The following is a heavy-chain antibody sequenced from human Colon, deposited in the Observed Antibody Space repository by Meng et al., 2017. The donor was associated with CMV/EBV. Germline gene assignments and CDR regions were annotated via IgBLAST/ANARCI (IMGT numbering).Heavy chain of an antibody. Sequence: GESLKISCAASGFTFSSYGMHWVRQAPGKGLEYVSAISTNGGSTYYADSVKGRFTISRDNSKNTLYLQMGSLRAEDMAVYYCARDRGSYPYYFDYWGQGTLVTVSS. D-gene: IGHD1-26*01. V-gene: IGHV3-64*02. CDR3: ARDRGSYPYYFDY. CDR2: ISTNGGST. J-gene: IGHJ4*02. CDR1: GFTFSSYG.